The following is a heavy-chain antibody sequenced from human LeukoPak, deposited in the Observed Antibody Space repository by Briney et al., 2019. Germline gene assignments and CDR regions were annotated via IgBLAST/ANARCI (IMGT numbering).Heavy chain of an antibody. CDR1: GYSFTSYW. CDR2: IYPGDSDP. V-gene: IGHV5-51*01. J-gene: IGHJ3*02. CDR3: ARPRSGYDSTDAFDM. D-gene: IGHD5-12*01. Sequence: GESLQISYKGSGYSFTSYWIGWVRQLPGKGLEWMGIIYPGDSDPKYSPSFQGQVTMAVDKSITTAYLQWDSLKASDTAIYFCARPRSGYDSTDAFDMWGQGTKVSVSS.